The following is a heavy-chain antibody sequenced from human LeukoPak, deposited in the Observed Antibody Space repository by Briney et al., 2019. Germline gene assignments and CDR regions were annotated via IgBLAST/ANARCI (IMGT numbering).Heavy chain of an antibody. CDR2: INPNSGGT. V-gene: IGHV1-2*06. CDR1: GYTFTGYY. CDR3: ARGGSPYYYYYYMDV. D-gene: IGHD3-10*01. Sequence: GASVKVSCKASGYTFTGYYMHWVRQAPGQGLEWMGRINPNSGGTNYAQKFQGRVTMTRDTSISTAYMELSRLRSDDTAEYYCARGGSPYYYYYYMDVWGKGTTVTVSS. J-gene: IGHJ6*03.